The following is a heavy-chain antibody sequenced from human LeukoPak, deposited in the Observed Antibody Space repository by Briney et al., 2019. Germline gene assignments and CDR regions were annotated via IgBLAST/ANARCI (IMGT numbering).Heavy chain of an antibody. Sequence: ASVKVSRKASGYTLTSYGMSWVRQAPGQGLEWMGWINTNTGNPKSAPGFTERFVFSLDASVSTAYLQISSLKAEDTAVYYCARSYGAFEGDTYYYYGMDVWGQGTRVTVSS. CDR2: INTNTGNP. J-gene: IGHJ6*02. CDR3: ARSYGAFEGDTYYYYGMDV. D-gene: IGHD2-21*02. V-gene: IGHV7-4-1*02. CDR1: GYTLTSYG.